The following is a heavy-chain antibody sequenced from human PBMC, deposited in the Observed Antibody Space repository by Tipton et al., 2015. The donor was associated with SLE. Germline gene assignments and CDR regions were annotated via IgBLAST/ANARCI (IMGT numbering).Heavy chain of an antibody. D-gene: IGHD4-17*01. J-gene: IGHJ3*02. CDR2: VHYSGST. CDR1: GDSFSSSSDY. V-gene: IGHV4-39*07. Sequence: GLVKPSETLSLTCTVSGDSFSSSSDYWGWIRRPPGKGLEWIGTVHYSGSTYYNPSLKSRVTISVDTSKNQFSLKVKSVTAADTAIYYCARPASYGDSRGAFEIWGQGTRVTVSS. CDR3: ARPASYGDSRGAFEI.